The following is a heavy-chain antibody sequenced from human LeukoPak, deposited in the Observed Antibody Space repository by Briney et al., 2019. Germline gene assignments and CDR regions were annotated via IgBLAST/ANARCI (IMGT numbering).Heavy chain of an antibody. Sequence: GGSLRLSCTASGFTFSDYAMSWVRQAPGKGLEWVSAISGSGGSTYYTDSVKGRFTISRDNSKNTLYLQMNSLRAEDTAVYYCATVFSSSNEFFDYWGQGALVTVSS. D-gene: IGHD2-2*01. J-gene: IGHJ4*02. CDR2: ISGSGGST. V-gene: IGHV3-23*01. CDR3: ATVFSSSNEFFDY. CDR1: GFTFSDYA.